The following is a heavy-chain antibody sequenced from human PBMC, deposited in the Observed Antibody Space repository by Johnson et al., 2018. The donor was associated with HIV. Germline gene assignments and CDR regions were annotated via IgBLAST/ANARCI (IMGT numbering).Heavy chain of an antibody. CDR1: GFTFEDYA. V-gene: IGHV3-9*01. CDR2: ISLNSGSI. J-gene: IGHJ3*02. CDR3: ATSTASDALDI. D-gene: IGHD1-1*01. Sequence: VQLVESGGGLVQPGGSLRLRCAASGFTFEDYAMHWVRQAPGKGLEWVSGISLNSGSIGYADSVKGRFTISRDNSKNTLYLQMNSLRAEDTAVYYCATSTASDALDIWGQGTMVTVSS.